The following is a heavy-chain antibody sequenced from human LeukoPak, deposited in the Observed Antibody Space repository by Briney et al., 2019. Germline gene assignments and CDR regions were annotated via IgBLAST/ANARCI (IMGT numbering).Heavy chain of an antibody. CDR3: ARGYYGSGRYWFDP. CDR2: ISAYNGNT. D-gene: IGHD3-10*01. V-gene: IGHV1-18*01. CDR1: GYTLSELS. Sequence: ASVKVSCKVSGYTLSELSMHWVRQAPGQGLEWMGWISAYNGNTNYAQKLQGRVTMTTDTSTSTAYMELRSLRSDDTAVYYCARGYYGSGRYWFDPWGQGTLVTVSS. J-gene: IGHJ5*02.